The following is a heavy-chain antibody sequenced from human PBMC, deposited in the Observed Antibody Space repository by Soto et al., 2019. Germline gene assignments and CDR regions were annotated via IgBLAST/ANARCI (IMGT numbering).Heavy chain of an antibody. CDR1: VFTFSNAW. CDR2: IKSKTDGGTT. Sequence: GGSLRLSCAASVFTFSNAWMIWVRQAPGKGLEWVGRIKSKTDGGTTDYAAPVKGRFTISRDDSKNTLYLQMNSLKTEDTAVYYCTTDRGVRPEYFQHWGQGTLVTVSS. V-gene: IGHV3-15*01. J-gene: IGHJ1*01. D-gene: IGHD1-1*01. CDR3: TTDRGVRPEYFQH.